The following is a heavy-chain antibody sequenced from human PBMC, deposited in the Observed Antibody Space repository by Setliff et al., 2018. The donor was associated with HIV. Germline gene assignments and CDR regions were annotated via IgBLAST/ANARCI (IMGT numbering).Heavy chain of an antibody. CDR3: AKDISGWFSRQGSDY. Sequence: LRLSCAASGFTFRDYGMNWVRQAPGKGLEWVAFIWYDASQTYYEDSVKGRFTISRDNSKNTLYLQINSLRPEDTAVYFCAKDISGWFSRQGSDYWGQGTLVTVS. V-gene: IGHV3-30*02. D-gene: IGHD6-13*01. CDR1: GFTFRDYG. J-gene: IGHJ4*02. CDR2: IWYDASQT.